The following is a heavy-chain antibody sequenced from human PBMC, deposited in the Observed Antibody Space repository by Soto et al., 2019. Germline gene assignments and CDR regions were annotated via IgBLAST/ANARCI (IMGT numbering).Heavy chain of an antibody. CDR3: AREVAHYDILTGYPGFAY. CDR2: ISSSGSTI. D-gene: IGHD3-9*01. CDR1: GFTFSDYY. V-gene: IGHV3-11*01. J-gene: IGHJ4*02. Sequence: PGGSLRLSCAASGFTFSDYYMIWIRQAPGKGLEWVSYISSSGSTIYYADSVKGRFTISRDNAKNSLYLQMNSLRAEDTAVYYCAREVAHYDILTGYPGFAYWGQGTLVTVSS.